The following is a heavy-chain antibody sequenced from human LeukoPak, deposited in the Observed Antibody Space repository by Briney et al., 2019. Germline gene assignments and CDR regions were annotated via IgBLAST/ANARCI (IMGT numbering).Heavy chain of an antibody. D-gene: IGHD3-10*01. CDR2: SRDKGNSYTT. J-gene: IGHJ4*01. V-gene: IGHV3-72*01. CDR3: TKLARAPRDFDY. Sequence: PGGSLRLSCAASGFTFSDHYIEWVRQAPGKGLEWVDRSRDKGNSYTTAYAASVRGRFTISRDDSKNSLYLQMNSLKIEDTAVYYCTKLARAPRDFDYWGQGTLVTVSS. CDR1: GFTFSDHY.